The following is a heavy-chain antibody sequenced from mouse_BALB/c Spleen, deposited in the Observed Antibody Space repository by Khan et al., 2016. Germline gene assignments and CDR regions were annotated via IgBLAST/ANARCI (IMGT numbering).Heavy chain of an antibody. CDR2: IYPYSGGT. CDR3: ARSNDWYFDG. V-gene: IGHV1S29*02. Sequence: GQRQQSGADLVKPGASVKLSCKASGYTFTDYNMHWVKQSHGKSLEWIGYIYPYSGGTYYNQKFKNKATLTVDNSSSTASMELRSLTSEDSAVYYCARSNDWYFDGWGAGTTVTVSS. CDR1: GYTFTDYN. J-gene: IGHJ1*01.